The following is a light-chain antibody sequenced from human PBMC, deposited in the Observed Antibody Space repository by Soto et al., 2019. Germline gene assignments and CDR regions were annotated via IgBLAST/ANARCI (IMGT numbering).Light chain of an antibody. V-gene: IGLV2-14*03. CDR3: RSYTSSDPLV. Sequence: QSALTQPASVSGSPGQSITISCTGSTSDVGGYNYVSWYQQHPGKAPKLMIYDVSYRPSGVPDRFSGSKSGNTASLTISGQPAEDAADYYCRSYTSSDPLVFGGGTKLTVL. CDR2: DVS. J-gene: IGLJ2*01. CDR1: TSDVGGYNY.